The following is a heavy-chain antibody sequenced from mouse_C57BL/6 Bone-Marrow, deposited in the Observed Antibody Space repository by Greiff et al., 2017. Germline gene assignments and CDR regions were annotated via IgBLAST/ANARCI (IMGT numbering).Heavy chain of an antibody. CDR3: ARGYGSSLYYCDY. V-gene: IGHV1-18*01. J-gene: IGHJ2*01. D-gene: IGHD1-1*01. Sequence: VQLQQSGPELVKPGASVKIPCKASGYTFTDYNMDWVEQSHGKSLEWIGDINPNNGGTIYNQKFKGKATLTVDKSSSTAYMELRSLTSEDTAVYYCARGYGSSLYYCDYWGQGTTLTVSS. CDR2: INPNNGGT. CDR1: GYTFTDYN.